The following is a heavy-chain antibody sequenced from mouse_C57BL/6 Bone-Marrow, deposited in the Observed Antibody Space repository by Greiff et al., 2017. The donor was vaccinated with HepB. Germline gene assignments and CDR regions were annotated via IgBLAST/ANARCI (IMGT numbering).Heavy chain of an antibody. CDR2: IWSGGST. CDR1: GFSLTSYG. J-gene: IGHJ4*01. Sequence: VQVVESGPGLVQPSQSLSITCTVSGFSLTSYGVHWVRQSPGKGLEWLGVIWSGGSTDYNAAFISRLSISKDNSKSQVFFKMNSLQADDTAIYYCTRSGYYDYDGYYAMDYWGQGTSVTVSS. V-gene: IGHV2-2*01. CDR3: TRSGYYDYDGYYAMDY. D-gene: IGHD2-4*01.